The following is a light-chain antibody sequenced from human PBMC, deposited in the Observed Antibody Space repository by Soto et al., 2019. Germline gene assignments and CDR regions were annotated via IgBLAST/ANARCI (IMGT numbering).Light chain of an antibody. J-gene: IGKJ1*01. CDR3: KQYDTYWT. CDR2: KAS. CDR1: QNVNSW. V-gene: IGKV1-5*03. Sequence: IQMTQSPSTLYASVGDRVTITCRASQNVNSWLAWYQQKPGIAPKLLIYKASTLEGGVPSRFSGSGSGTEFTLTITGLQSDDFATYYCKQYDTYWTLGKGTKVE.